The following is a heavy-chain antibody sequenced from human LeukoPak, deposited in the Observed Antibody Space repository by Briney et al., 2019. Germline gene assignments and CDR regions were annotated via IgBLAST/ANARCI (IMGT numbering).Heavy chain of an antibody. CDR2: IYHSGST. Sequence: SETLSLTCTVSGGSISSSSYYWGWIRQPPGKGLEWIGSIYHSGSTYYNPSLKSRVTISVDTSKNQFSLKLSSVTAADTAVYYCARDWGIAVAGYNDYWGQGTLVTVSS. CDR3: ARDWGIAVAGYNDY. J-gene: IGHJ4*02. V-gene: IGHV4-39*07. CDR1: GGSISSSSYY. D-gene: IGHD6-19*01.